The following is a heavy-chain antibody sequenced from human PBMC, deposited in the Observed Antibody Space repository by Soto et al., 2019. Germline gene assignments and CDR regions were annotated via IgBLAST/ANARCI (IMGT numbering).Heavy chain of an antibody. D-gene: IGHD6-19*01. J-gene: IGHJ3*02. V-gene: IGHV4-34*01. Sequence: QVQQQPWGAGLLKPWETLSLTCTVYAGSFSHYYWNWIRQSPGKGLEWIGKIKHGGSSSYNPSLRSRVSISVDMSKSQCSLTLISVTAAVTAVYYCARGGSSDWQVSLDIWGQVTMVPVSS. CDR3: ARGGSSDWQVSLDI. CDR2: IKHGGSS. CDR1: AGSFSHYY.